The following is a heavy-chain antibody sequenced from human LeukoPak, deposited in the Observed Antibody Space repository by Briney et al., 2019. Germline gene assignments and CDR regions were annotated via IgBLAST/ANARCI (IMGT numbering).Heavy chain of an antibody. D-gene: IGHD6-13*01. CDR3: AKDAAGPEF. J-gene: IGHJ4*02. V-gene: IGHV3-23*01. Sequence: GGSLRLSCVVSGLSFSSYSMTWVRQAPGKGLEWVSGISASGRDTWFPDSVKGRFTISRDNSKNTLFLQMNSLRVEDTAIYYCAKDAAGPEFWGQGTLVTVSS. CDR2: ISASGRDT. CDR1: GLSFSSYS.